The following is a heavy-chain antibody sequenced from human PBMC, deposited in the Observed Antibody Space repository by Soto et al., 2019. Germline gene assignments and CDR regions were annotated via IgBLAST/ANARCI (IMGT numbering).Heavy chain of an antibody. Sequence: SGPTLVNPTQTLTLTCTFSGFSLSTSGVGVGWIRQPPGKALEWLGIIYWDDDKRYSPSLKSRVTITKDTFKDQLVLTMTNMDPVDTATYYCAHLPWKQLWPRAPVVYWGQGTPVTVSS. CDR3: AHLPWKQLWPRAPVVY. CDR2: IYWDDDK. D-gene: IGHD5-18*01. J-gene: IGHJ4*02. CDR1: GFSLSTSGVG. V-gene: IGHV2-5*02.